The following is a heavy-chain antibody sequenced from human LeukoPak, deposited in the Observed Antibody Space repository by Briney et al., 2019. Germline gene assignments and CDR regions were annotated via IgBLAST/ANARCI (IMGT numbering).Heavy chain of an antibody. J-gene: IGHJ5*02. Sequence: GGSLRLSCAASGFTFSSYAMSWVRQAPGKGLEWVSAISGSGGSTYYADSVKGRFTISRDNSKNTLYLQMNSLTDEDTAVYYCDRNCSRTSCYIPWGQGTLVTVSS. CDR2: ISGSGGST. CDR1: GFTFSSYA. V-gene: IGHV3-23*01. D-gene: IGHD2-2*02. CDR3: DRNCSRTSCYIP.